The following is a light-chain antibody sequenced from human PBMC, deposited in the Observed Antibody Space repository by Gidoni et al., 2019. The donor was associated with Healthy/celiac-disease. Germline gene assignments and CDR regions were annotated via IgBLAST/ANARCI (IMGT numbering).Light chain of an antibody. CDR1: SSDVGGYNY. V-gene: IGLV2-14*01. Sequence: QSALTQPAPVSGPPGQSSTISCTGTSSDVGGYNYVSWYQQHPGKAPKLMIYDVSNRPSGVSNRFSGSKSGNTASLTISGLQAEDEADYYCSSYTSSSTLVVFGGGTKLTVL. CDR2: DVS. CDR3: SSYTSSSTLVV. J-gene: IGLJ2*01.